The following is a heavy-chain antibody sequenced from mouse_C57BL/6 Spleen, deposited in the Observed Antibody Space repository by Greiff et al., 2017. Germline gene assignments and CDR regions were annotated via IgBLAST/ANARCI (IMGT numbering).Heavy chain of an antibody. CDR2: ISDGGSYT. CDR1: GFTLSSYA. CDR3: ARDYYGSSYAMDY. J-gene: IGHJ4*01. V-gene: IGHV5-4*01. D-gene: IGHD1-1*01. Sequence: EVKVVESGGGLVKPGGSLKLSFAASGFTLSSYAMSWVRQTPEKRLEWVATISDGGSYTYYPDNVKGGFTISRDNAKNNLYLQMSHLKSEDTAMYYCARDYYGSSYAMDYWGQGTSVTVSS.